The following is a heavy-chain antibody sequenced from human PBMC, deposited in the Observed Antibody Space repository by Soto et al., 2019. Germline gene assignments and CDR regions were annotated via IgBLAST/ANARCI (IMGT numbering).Heavy chain of an antibody. D-gene: IGHD3-22*01. CDR1: GGSISSGGYS. Sequence: SETLSLTCAVSGGSISSGGYSWSWIRQPPGKGLEWIGYIYHSGSTYYNPSLKSRVTISVDRSKNQFSLKLSSVTAADTAVYYCVRGGSGYTPLDYWGQGTLVTVSS. V-gene: IGHV4-30-2*01. CDR3: VRGGSGYTPLDY. CDR2: IYHSGST. J-gene: IGHJ4*02.